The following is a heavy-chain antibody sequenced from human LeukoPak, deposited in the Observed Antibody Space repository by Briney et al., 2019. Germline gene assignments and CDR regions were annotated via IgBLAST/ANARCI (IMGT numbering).Heavy chain of an antibody. CDR1: GFTFSSYA. Sequence: GGSLRLSCAASGFTFSSYAMHWVHQAPGKGLEWVAVISYDGSNKYYADSVKGRFTISRDNSKNTLYLQMNSLRAEDTAVYYCARDYDFWSGYVPGENDAFDIWGQGTMVTVSS. V-gene: IGHV3-30-3*01. CDR3: ARDYDFWSGYVPGENDAFDI. CDR2: ISYDGSNK. D-gene: IGHD3-3*01. J-gene: IGHJ3*02.